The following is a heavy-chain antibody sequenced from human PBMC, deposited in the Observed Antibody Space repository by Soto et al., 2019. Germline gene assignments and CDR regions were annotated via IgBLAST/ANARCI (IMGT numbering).Heavy chain of an antibody. J-gene: IGHJ4*02. Sequence: EVQLVESGGGLVQPGGSLRLSCAASGFTFSTYWMHWVRQAPGKGLVWVSRINIDGSTISYADSVKGRFTISRDNAKNTLDLQMNRLRAEDTAVYYCARVRNGDWYFDSWGQGTLVTVSS. D-gene: IGHD4-17*01. CDR2: INIDGSTI. CDR1: GFTFSTYW. CDR3: ARVRNGDWYFDS. V-gene: IGHV3-74*01.